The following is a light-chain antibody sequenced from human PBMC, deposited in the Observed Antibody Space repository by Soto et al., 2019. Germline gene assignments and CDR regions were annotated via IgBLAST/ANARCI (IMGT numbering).Light chain of an antibody. CDR1: SEHSNYA. J-gene: IGLJ3*02. Sequence: QLVLTQSPSASASLGASVKLTCTLSSEHSNYAIAWYQQQPQKGPRYLMKVNSDGSRSRGGGIPDRFSGSSSGAERYLTISSLQSEDEADYYCQTWGTGFRVFGGGTKVTVL. V-gene: IGLV4-69*01. CDR2: VNSDGSR. CDR3: QTWGTGFRV.